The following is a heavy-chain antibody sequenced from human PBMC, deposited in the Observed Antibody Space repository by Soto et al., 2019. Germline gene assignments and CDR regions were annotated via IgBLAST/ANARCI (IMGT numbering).Heavy chain of an antibody. V-gene: IGHV4-30-2*01. J-gene: IGHJ6*02. D-gene: IGHD2-21*02. CDR1: GGSISSGNYS. Sequence: QLLLQESGSGLVKPSQTLSLTCAVSGGSISSGNYSWTWIRQPPGKGLEWIGNIYHSGSTYHNPSLKSRVTISVGRSKNQFALKVRSVTAADTAVYYCARGMCGRDCYSNYYGMDVWGQGTTVTVSS. CDR2: IYHSGST. CDR3: ARGMCGRDCYSNYYGMDV.